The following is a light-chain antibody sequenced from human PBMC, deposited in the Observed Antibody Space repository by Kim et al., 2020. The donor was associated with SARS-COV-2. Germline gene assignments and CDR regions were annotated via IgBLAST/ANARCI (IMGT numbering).Light chain of an antibody. CDR3: QQYNDWPLT. CDR1: QTISRD. CDR2: GVS. V-gene: IGKV3-15*01. Sequence: VFPGERATLSRRTSQTISRDLAWYQQKPGQAPRLLIYGVSTRATGIPATFTGSGSGTEFTLTISSLQSEDFAVYYCQQYNDWPLTFGGGTKVDIK. J-gene: IGKJ4*01.